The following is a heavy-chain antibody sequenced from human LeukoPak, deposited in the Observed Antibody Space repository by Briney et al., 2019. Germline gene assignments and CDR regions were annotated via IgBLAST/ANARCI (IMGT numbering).Heavy chain of an antibody. V-gene: IGHV1-2*02. CDR2: INPNSGGT. CDR3: ARDYYDSSGYSTYYYYGMDV. J-gene: IGHJ6*02. CDR1: GYTFTGYY. D-gene: IGHD3-22*01. Sequence: APVKVSCKASGYTFTGYYMHWVRQAPGQGLEWMGWINPNSGGTNYAQKFQGRVTMTRDTSSSTAYMELSRLRSDDTAVYYCARDYYDSSGYSTYYYYGMDVWGQGTTVTVSS.